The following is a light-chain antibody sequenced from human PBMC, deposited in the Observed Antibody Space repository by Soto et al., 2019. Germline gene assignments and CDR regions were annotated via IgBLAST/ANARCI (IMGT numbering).Light chain of an antibody. J-gene: IGKJ3*01. CDR3: QHYGDSIFT. Sequence: EIVLTQSPGTLSLSPGERATLSCRASLSVTTNYLARYQQKPGQAPRLLIYGASSRASGVPDRFSGSGSGTDFSLTITRLEPEDFAVYYCQHYGDSIFTFGPGTKVDIK. V-gene: IGKV3-20*01. CDR1: LSVTTNY. CDR2: GAS.